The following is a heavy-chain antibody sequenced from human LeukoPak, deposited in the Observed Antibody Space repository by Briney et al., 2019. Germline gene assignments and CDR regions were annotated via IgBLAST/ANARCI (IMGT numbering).Heavy chain of an antibody. D-gene: IGHD6-13*01. V-gene: IGHV4-34*01. J-gene: IGHJ6*03. Sequence: SETLSLTCAVYGGSFSGYYWSWIRQPPGKGLEWIGEINHSGSTNYNPSLKGRVTISVDTSKNQFSLKLSSVTAADTAVYYCARKRKGISSSYPFLNYYYMDVWGKGTTVTVSS. CDR2: INHSGST. CDR1: GGSFSGYY. CDR3: ARKRKGISSSYPFLNYYYMDV.